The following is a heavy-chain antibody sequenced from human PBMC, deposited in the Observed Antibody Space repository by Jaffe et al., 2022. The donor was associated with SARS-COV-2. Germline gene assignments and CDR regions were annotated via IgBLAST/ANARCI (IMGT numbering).Heavy chain of an antibody. V-gene: IGHV3-7*01. CDR3: ARSPGVITGSTVRNYYFDS. CDR1: GFTFSNYW. Sequence: EVQLVESGGGLVQPGGSLRLSCAASGFTFSNYWMSWVRQAPGKGLEWVANIKQDGGEKYYVDSVKGRFTISRDNAKNSLYLQMNSLRAEDTAVYYCARSPGVITGSTVRNYYFDSWGQGTLVTVSS. D-gene: IGHD3-22*01. J-gene: IGHJ4*02. CDR2: IKQDGGEK.